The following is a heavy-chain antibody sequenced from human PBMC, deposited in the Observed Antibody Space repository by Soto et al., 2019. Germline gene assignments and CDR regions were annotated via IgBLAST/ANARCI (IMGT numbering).Heavy chain of an antibody. J-gene: IGHJ5*01. CDR1: GYTFTRYS. V-gene: IGHV1-3*01. CDR2: INPGSGRT. Sequence: ASVRFSCKSSGYTFTRYSVRWVRKAPGQRLEWMGWINPGSGRTRYSQNFRGRVTFTRDTSANTAYMELSGLISEDTAVYYCARPQDYDDCLDSWG. D-gene: IGHD3-22*01. CDR3: ARPQDYDDCLDS.